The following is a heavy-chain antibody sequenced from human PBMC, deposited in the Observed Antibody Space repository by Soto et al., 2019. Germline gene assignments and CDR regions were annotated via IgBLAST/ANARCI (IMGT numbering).Heavy chain of an antibody. CDR1: GFTFSSYA. D-gene: IGHD6-6*01. CDR3: ATHFDVPLYMAF. V-gene: IGHV3-23*01. J-gene: IGHJ6*03. Sequence: PGGSLRLSCAASGFTFSSYAMSWVRQAPGKGLEWVSAISGSGGSTYYADSVKGRFTISRDNSKNTLYLQMNSLRAEDTAVYYFATHFDVPLYMAFWGKGTTVPVSS. CDR2: ISGSGGST.